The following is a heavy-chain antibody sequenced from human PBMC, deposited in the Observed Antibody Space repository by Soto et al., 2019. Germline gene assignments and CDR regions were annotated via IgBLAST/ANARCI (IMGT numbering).Heavy chain of an antibody. CDR3: ARRDFAEFYDIYAL. J-gene: IGHJ3*01. CDR2: IYPGDSDT. CDR1: GHIFSSHW. Sequence: PGESLKISCKASGHIFSSHWIVWVRQMPGKGLEWMGIIYPGDSDTKYRPSFQGQVTMSVDKSTSTAYLQWSSLKASDTAIYYCARRDFAEFYDIYALWRQGIKVTVSS. D-gene: IGHD3-10*01. V-gene: IGHV5-51*01.